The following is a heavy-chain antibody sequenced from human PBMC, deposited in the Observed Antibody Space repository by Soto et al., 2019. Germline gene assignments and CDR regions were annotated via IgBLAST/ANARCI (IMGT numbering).Heavy chain of an antibody. Sequence: QVQLVESGGGVVQPGRSLRLSCAASGFTFSVYPMHWVRQAPGKGLEWVAFISFDGNRVFYADSVKGRFTISRDNSKNPVNCQLTTLRPGAAPVNNVPTFLKVPGAGRPHTYGFEAGGQGP. CDR3: PTFLKVPGAGRPHTYGFEA. J-gene: IGHJ4*03. D-gene: IGHD3-3*01. CDR2: ISFDGNRV. CDR1: GFTFSVYP. V-gene: IGHV3-30-3*01.